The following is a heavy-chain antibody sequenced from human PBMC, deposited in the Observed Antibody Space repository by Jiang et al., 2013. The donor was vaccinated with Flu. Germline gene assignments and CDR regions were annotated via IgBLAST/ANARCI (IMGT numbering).Heavy chain of an antibody. D-gene: IGHD4-11*01. CDR1: GDSISGYY. CDR3: VRHEDDYSHLN. Sequence: GLVKPWETLSLTCTVSGDSISGYYWSWIRQPPGKGLEWIGYVYYSGTTKYNPSLKSRVTISVDTSKNQFSLNLRSVTAEDTAVYYCVRHEDDYSHLNWGQGKLVTVSS. CDR2: VYYSGTT. J-gene: IGHJ4*02. V-gene: IGHV4-59*08.